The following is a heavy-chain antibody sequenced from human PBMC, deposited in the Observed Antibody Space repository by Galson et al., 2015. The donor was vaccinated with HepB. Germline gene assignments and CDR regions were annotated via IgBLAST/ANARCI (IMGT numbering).Heavy chain of an antibody. CDR2: ISGSGGST. D-gene: IGHD3-10*01. Sequence: SLRLSCAASGFIFTNYAMAWVRQAPGKGLEWVSIISGSGGSTYYADSVKGRFTISRDNSKNTLYLHMNSLRVDDTAVYYCAKGSGHSDYYGSGESFDYWGQGALVTVSS. V-gene: IGHV3-23*01. CDR3: AKGSGHSDYYGSGESFDY. J-gene: IGHJ4*02. CDR1: GFIFTNYA.